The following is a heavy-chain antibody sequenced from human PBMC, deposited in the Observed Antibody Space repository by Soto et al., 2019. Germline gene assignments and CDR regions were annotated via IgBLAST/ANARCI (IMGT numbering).Heavy chain of an antibody. Sequence: ESLKLSCKGSGYSFTSYWISWVRQMPGKGLEWMGRIDPSDSYTNYSPSFQGHVTISADKSISTAYLQWSSLKASDTAMYYCATTAYYYDSSGYYPDAFDIWGQGTMVTVSS. CDR2: IDPSDSYT. J-gene: IGHJ3*02. D-gene: IGHD3-22*01. CDR3: ATTAYYYDSSGYYPDAFDI. V-gene: IGHV5-10-1*01. CDR1: GYSFTSYW.